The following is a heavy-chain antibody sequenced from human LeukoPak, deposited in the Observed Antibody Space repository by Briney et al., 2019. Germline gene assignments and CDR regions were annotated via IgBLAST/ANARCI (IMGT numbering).Heavy chain of an antibody. Sequence: SETLSLTCTVSGGSISSGDYYWSWIRQPPGKGLEWIGYIYYSGSTYYNPSLKSRVTISVDTSKNQFSLKLSSVTVADTAVYYCARVLHDAFDIWGQGTMVTVSS. CDR1: GGSISSGDYY. CDR3: ARVLHDAFDI. J-gene: IGHJ3*02. CDR2: IYYSGST. V-gene: IGHV4-30-4*01.